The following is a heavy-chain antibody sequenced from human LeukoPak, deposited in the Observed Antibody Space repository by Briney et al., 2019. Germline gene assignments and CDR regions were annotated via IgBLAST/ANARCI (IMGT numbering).Heavy chain of an antibody. CDR3: ARGARYSSSDY. D-gene: IGHD6-6*01. Sequence: ASVKVSCKASGYTFTSYGISWVRQAPGQGLEWMGWINPNNGGTNYAQKFQGRVTVTRDTSSSTGYMELRSLRSDDTAVYYCARGARYSSSDYWGQGTLVTVSS. CDR1: GYTFTSYG. V-gene: IGHV1-2*02. CDR2: INPNNGGT. J-gene: IGHJ4*02.